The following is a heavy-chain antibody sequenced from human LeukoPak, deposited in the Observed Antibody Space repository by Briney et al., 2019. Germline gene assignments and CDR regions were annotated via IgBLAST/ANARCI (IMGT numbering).Heavy chain of an antibody. CDR3: AKGGPTGDLRSPGRDW. CDR2: INSNGDDT. J-gene: IGHJ4*02. V-gene: IGHV3-64*01. CDR1: GFTFSHYS. D-gene: IGHD7-27*01. Sequence: GGSLRLSCAASGFTFSHYSMHWVRQAPGKGLEYVSSINSNGDDTYYANSVKGRFTISRDNSKNTLYLQMNSLRAEDTAVYYCAKGGPTGDLRSPGRDWWGQGALVTVSS.